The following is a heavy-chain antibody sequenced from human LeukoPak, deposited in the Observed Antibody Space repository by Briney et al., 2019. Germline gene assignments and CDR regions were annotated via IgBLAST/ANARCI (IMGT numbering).Heavy chain of an antibody. J-gene: IGHJ4*02. D-gene: IGHD2-2*01. V-gene: IGHV3-23*01. Sequence: GGSLRLSCAASGFSFSSYAMSWVRQAPGKGLEWISGISGSGGTTYYADSVKGRVALSRDSSKNALYLQMNSLRAEDTAIYYCAKAVGGGCSTSSCYRNPPFDYWSQGTLVTVSS. CDR2: ISGSGGTT. CDR1: GFSFSSYA. CDR3: AKAVGGGCSTSSCYRNPPFDY.